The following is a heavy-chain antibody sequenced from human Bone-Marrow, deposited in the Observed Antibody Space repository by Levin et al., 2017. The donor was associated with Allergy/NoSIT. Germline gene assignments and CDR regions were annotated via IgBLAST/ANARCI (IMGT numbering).Heavy chain of an antibody. V-gene: IGHV3-33*01. CDR1: GFTFSNYG. J-gene: IGHJ4*02. CDR2: ISHDENYR. CDR3: ATDGNTYFDY. Sequence: SGGSLRLSCAASGFTFSNYGMHWVRQAPANGLEWVAVISHDENYRDYAASAKGRFTISRDNSKNTLSLHMNSLRAEDTAMYYCATDGNTYFDYWGQGTLVTVSS.